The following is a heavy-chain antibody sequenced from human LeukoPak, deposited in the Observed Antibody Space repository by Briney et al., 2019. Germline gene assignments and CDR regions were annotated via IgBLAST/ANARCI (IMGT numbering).Heavy chain of an antibody. D-gene: IGHD3-10*01. CDR1: GYTFTSYH. J-gene: IGHJ3*02. V-gene: IGHV1-46*01. CDR3: ARDLSQYYYGSGSYPDAFDI. Sequence: ASVKVSCKASGYTFTSYHMHWVRQAPGQGLEWMGIINPSGGTTNYAQKFRGRVTMTRDMSTSTVYMELSSLRSEDTAVYYCARDLSQYYYGSGSYPDAFDIWGQGTMVTVSS. CDR2: INPSGGTT.